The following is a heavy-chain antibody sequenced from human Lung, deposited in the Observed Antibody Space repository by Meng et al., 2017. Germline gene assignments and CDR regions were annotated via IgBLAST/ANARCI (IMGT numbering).Heavy chain of an antibody. CDR3: ARGPTTMAHDFDY. Sequence: HVQLQQWVAGLLKPSETPSLTCVVSGGSFSDYYWSWIRQPPGKGLEWIGEINHSGSTNYNPSLESRATISVDTSQNNLSLKLSSVTAADSAVYYCARGPTTMAHDFDYWGQGTLVTVSS. CDR1: GGSFSDYY. CDR2: INHSGST. V-gene: IGHV4-34*01. J-gene: IGHJ4*02. D-gene: IGHD4-11*01.